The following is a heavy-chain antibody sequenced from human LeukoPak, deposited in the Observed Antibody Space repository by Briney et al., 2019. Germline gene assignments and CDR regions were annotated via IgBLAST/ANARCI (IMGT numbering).Heavy chain of an antibody. D-gene: IGHD2-2*02. Sequence: SETLSLTCAVYGGSFSGYYWSWIRQPPGKGLEWIGEINHSGSTNYNPSLKSRVTISVDTSKNQFSLKLSSVTAADTAVYYCARRGRARICSSTSCNISRREPFDYWGQGTLVTVSS. CDR2: INHSGST. J-gene: IGHJ4*02. V-gene: IGHV4-34*01. CDR3: ARRGRARICSSTSCNISRREPFDY. CDR1: GGSFSGYY.